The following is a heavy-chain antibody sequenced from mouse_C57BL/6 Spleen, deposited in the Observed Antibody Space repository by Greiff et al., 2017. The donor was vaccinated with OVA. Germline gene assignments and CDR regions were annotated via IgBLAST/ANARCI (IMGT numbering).Heavy chain of an antibody. V-gene: IGHV1-5*01. J-gene: IGHJ2*01. D-gene: IGHD2-3*01. CDR3: TRSDYDGLYYFDY. CDR2: IYPGNSDT. CDR1: GYTFTSYW. Sequence: EVQLQQSGTVLARPGASVKMSCKTSGYTFTSYWMHWVKQRPGQGLEWIGAIYPGNSDTSYNQKFKGKAKLTAVTSASTAYMELSSLTNEDSAVYYCTRSDYDGLYYFDYWGQGTTLTVSS.